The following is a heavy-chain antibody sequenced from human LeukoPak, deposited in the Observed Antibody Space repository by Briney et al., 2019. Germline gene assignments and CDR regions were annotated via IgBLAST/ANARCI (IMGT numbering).Heavy chain of an antibody. D-gene: IGHD1-7*01. V-gene: IGHV5-51*01. CDR2: IYPGDSDT. CDR1: GYSFTTYW. Sequence: GESLKISCKASGYSFTTYWIGWVRQMPGKGLEWMGIIYPGDSDTRYSPSFRGQVTISADKSISTAYLQWSSLKASDTAMYYCARRLELHIPGSFDIWGQGTMVTVSS. J-gene: IGHJ3*02. CDR3: ARRLELHIPGSFDI.